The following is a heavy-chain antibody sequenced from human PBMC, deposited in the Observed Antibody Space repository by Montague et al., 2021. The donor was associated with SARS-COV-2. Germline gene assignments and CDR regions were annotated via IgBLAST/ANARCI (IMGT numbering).Heavy chain of an antibody. J-gene: IGHJ3*02. V-gene: IGHV4-31*03. CDR1: GGSISSGGYY. D-gene: IGHD3-10*01. Sequence: TLSLTCTVSGGSISSGGYYWSWIRQHPGKGLVWIGYIYYSGSTYYNPSLKSRVTISVDTSKNQFSLKSSSVTAAATAVYYCARVDNLVQGVLPAEDAFDIWGQGTMVTVSS. CDR2: IYYSGST. CDR3: ARVDNLVQGVLPAEDAFDI.